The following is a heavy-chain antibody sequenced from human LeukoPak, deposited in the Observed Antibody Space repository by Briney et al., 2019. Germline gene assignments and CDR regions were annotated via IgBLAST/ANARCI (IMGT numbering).Heavy chain of an antibody. CDR3: ARDCEYSSSCWFDP. J-gene: IGHJ5*02. V-gene: IGHV1-69*13. D-gene: IGHD6-6*01. CDR2: IIPIFGTA. Sequence: GASVRVSCKASGVTFRTSAINWVRQAPGQGLEWMGGIIPIFGTANYAQKFQGRVTITADESTSTAYMELSSLRSEDTAVYYCARDCEYSSSCWFDPWGQGTLVTVSS. CDR1: GVTFRTSA.